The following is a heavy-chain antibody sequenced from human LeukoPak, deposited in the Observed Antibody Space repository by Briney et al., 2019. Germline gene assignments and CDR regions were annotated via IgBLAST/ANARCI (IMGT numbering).Heavy chain of an antibody. CDR1: GGSISSGGYY. Sequence: PSETLSLTCTVSGGSISSGGYYWGWIRQPPGKGLEWIGSIYHSGSTYYNPSLKSRVTISVDTSKNQFSLKLSSVTAADTAVYYCARDTLLEGSYDLVDYWGQGTLVTVSS. V-gene: IGHV4-39*07. J-gene: IGHJ4*02. CDR3: ARDTLLEGSYDLVDY. D-gene: IGHD2-15*01. CDR2: IYHSGST.